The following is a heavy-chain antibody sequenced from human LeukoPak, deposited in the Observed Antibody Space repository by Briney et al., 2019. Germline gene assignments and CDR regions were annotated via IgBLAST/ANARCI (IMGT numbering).Heavy chain of an antibody. J-gene: IGHJ4*02. CDR1: GGSISSYY. CDR3: TRDPSIFRGFFDH. Sequence: SETLSLTCTVPGGSISSYYWSWIRQPPGKGLEWIGYIYYSGSTNFNPSLQSRVTISLDTSKNQFSLEVSSVTAADTAVYYCTRDPSIFRGFFDHWGQGTLVTVSS. V-gene: IGHV4-59*01. D-gene: IGHD3-10*01. CDR2: IYYSGST.